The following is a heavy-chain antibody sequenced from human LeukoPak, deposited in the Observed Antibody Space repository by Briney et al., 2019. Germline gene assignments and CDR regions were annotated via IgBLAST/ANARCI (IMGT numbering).Heavy chain of an antibody. D-gene: IGHD6-13*01. J-gene: IGHJ5*02. CDR3: AREPFRRSSSWYGENWFDP. Sequence: ASVKVSCKASGYTFTSYGISWVQQAPGQGLEWMGWISAYNGNTNYAQKLQGRVTMTTDTSTSTAYMELRSLRSDDTAVYYCAREPFRRSSSWYGENWFDPWGQGTLVTVSS. CDR1: GYTFTSYG. V-gene: IGHV1-18*01. CDR2: ISAYNGNT.